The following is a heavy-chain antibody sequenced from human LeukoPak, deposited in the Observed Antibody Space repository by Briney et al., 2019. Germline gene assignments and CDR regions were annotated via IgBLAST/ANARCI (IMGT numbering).Heavy chain of an antibody. V-gene: IGHV3-9*01. Sequence: PGGSLRLSCAASGFDFHDYMMHWVRQPPGKGLEWVSEISWNGDTIGYADSVKGRFIISRDNARRSLYLQMSSLRAEDTAVYYCVRDDYYDSGRDCWGQGTLVTVSS. CDR1: GFDFHDYM. J-gene: IGHJ4*02. CDR3: VRDDYYDSGRDC. D-gene: IGHD3-10*01. CDR2: ISWNGDTI.